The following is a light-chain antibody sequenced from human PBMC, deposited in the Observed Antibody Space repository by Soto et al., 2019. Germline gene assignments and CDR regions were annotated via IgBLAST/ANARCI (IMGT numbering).Light chain of an antibody. J-gene: IGKJ5*01. V-gene: IGKV3-11*01. CDR2: GAS. CDR3: HQRSNWPPDT. Sequence: MTQSPATLSVSPGERATLSCRASQTVSRNLAWYQQKPGQAPRLLIYGASTRATGVPARFSGSGSGTDFTLTISSLEPEDFAVYYCHQRSNWPPDTFGQGTRLEI. CDR1: QTVSRN.